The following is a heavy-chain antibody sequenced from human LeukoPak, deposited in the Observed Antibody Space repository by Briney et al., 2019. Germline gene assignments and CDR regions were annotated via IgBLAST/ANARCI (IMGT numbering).Heavy chain of an antibody. CDR1: GYTFTGYY. Sequence: ASVKVSCKASGYTFTGYYMHWVRQAPGQGLVWMGWINPNSGGTNYAQKFQGRVTMTRDTSISTAYMELSRLRSDDTAVYYCARDGDIVATADYWGQGTLVTVSS. CDR2: INPNSGGT. J-gene: IGHJ4*02. D-gene: IGHD5-12*01. V-gene: IGHV1-2*02. CDR3: ARDGDIVATADY.